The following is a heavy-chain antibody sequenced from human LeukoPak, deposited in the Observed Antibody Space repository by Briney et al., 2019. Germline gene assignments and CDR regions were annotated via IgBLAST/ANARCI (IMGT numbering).Heavy chain of an antibody. CDR2: ISSNGGSE. CDR1: GFTFTTYG. J-gene: IGHJ4*02. CDR3: AKRGHYSINWYHSSDH. Sequence: PGGSLRLSCAASGFTFTTYGLHWVRQAPGKGLEWVAAISSNGGSEYYADSVKGRFTISRDNSKNTLFLQMNSLRPDDTAVYYCAKRGHYSINWYHSSDHWGQGTLVTVSS. D-gene: IGHD6-13*01. V-gene: IGHV3-30*18.